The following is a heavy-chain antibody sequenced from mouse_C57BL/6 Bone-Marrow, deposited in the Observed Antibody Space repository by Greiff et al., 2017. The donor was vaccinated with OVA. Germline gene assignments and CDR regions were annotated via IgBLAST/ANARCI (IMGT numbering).Heavy chain of an antibody. CDR2: IYPGNSDT. V-gene: IGHV1-5*01. CDR1: GYTFTSYW. Sequence: VQLQQSGTVLARPGASVKMSCKTSGYTFTSYWMHWVKQRPGQGLEWIGAIYPGNSDTSYNQKFTGKAKLTAVTSASTAYMELSSLTNEDSAVYYCTRRGYYYGNYEGYWYFDVWGTGTTVTVSS. CDR3: TRRGYYYGNYEGYWYFDV. J-gene: IGHJ1*03. D-gene: IGHD2-1*01.